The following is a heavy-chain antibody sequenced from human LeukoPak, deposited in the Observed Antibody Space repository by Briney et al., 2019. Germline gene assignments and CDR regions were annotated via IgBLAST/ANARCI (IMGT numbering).Heavy chain of an antibody. CDR1: GGSISSYY. CDR3: ARDRIAARPYYFDY. J-gene: IGHJ4*02. D-gene: IGHD6-6*01. Sequence: SETLSLTCTVSGGSISSYYWSWIRQPPGKGLEWIGYIYYSGSTNYNPSLKSRVTISVDTSKNQFSLKLSSVTAADTAVYYCARDRIAARPYYFDYWGQGTLVTVSS. V-gene: IGHV4-59*12. CDR2: IYYSGST.